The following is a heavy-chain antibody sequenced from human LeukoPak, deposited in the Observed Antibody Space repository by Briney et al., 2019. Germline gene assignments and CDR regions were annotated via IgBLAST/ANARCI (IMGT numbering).Heavy chain of an antibody. Sequence: SETLSLTCTVSGGSISSGSYYWSWIRQPAGKGLEWIGRIYTSGSTNYNPSLRSRVTISADMSKNQFSLKLSSVTAADTAVYYCAKGRSYGTDYDAFDIWGQGTMVTVSS. CDR2: IYTSGST. V-gene: IGHV4-61*02. CDR3: AKGRSYGTDYDAFDI. D-gene: IGHD3-16*01. CDR1: GGSISSGSYY. J-gene: IGHJ3*02.